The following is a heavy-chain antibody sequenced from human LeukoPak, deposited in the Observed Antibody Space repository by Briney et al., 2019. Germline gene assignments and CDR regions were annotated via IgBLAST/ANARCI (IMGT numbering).Heavy chain of an antibody. CDR1: GDSISSFY. V-gene: IGHV4-59*01. CDR3: ARMSRFSWTPYYFDY. Sequence: SQTLSLTCTVSGDSISSFYWSWIRQPPGKGLEWIGYIYHNGITNYNPFLKSRVTISIDTSKTQFSLKLSSVTAADTAVYYCARMSRFSWTPYYFDYWSQGTLVIVSS. CDR2: IYHNGIT. D-gene: IGHD3/OR15-3a*01. J-gene: IGHJ4*02.